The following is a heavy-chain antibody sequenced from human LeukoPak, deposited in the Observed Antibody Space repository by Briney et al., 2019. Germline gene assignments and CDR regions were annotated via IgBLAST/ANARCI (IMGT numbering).Heavy chain of an antibody. V-gene: IGHV4-59*01. Sequence: SETLSLTCTVSGGSISSYYWSWIRQPPGKGQEWIGYIYYSGSTNYNPSLKSRVTISVDTSKNQFSLKLSSVTAADTAVYYCARYSSSWYGYYYYYMDVWGKGTTVTVSS. D-gene: IGHD6-13*01. CDR1: GGSISSYY. CDR2: IYYSGST. J-gene: IGHJ6*03. CDR3: ARYSSSWYGYYYYYMDV.